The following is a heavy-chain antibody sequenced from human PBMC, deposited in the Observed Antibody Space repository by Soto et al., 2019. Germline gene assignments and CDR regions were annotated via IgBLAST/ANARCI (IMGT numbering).Heavy chain of an antibody. CDR1: GFTFSSYA. D-gene: IGHD3-22*01. Sequence: GGSLRLSCAASGFTFSSYAMSWVRQAPGKWLEWVSAISGSGGSTYYADSVKGRFTISRDNSKNTLYLQMNSLRAEDTDVYYFAKLIHPYYYDISGAVFQHWGHGTLDNLYS. CDR2: ISGSGGST. CDR3: AKLIHPYYYDISGAVFQH. V-gene: IGHV3-23*01. J-gene: IGHJ1*01.